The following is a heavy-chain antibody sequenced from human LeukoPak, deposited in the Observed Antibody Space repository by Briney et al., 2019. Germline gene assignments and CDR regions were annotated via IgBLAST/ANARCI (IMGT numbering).Heavy chain of an antibody. CDR2: IYYRGST. CDR1: GGSINYYY. Sequence: KPSETLSLTCTVSGGSINYYYWSWIRQPPGKGLEWIGYIYYRGSTNYNPSLNSRVTISVDTSKNQFSLKLTSVTAADTAVYHCARLLAGCPGGRCRAHFDYWGQGTLVTVSS. D-gene: IGHD2-15*01. CDR3: ARLLAGCPGGRCRAHFDY. J-gene: IGHJ4*02. V-gene: IGHV4-59*01.